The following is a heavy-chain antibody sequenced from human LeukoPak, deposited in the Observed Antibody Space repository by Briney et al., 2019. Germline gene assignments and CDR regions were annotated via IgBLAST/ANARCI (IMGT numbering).Heavy chain of an antibody. CDR1: GYTFTGYY. CDR3: ARGGFRIVVVPAAIPFDP. D-gene: IGHD2-2*01. CDR2: INPNSGGT. Sequence: ASVKVSCKASGYTFTGYYMHWVRQAPGQGLEWMGWINPNSGGTNYAQKFQGRVTMTRDTSISTAYMELSRLRSDDTAVYYCARGGFRIVVVPAAIPFDPWGQGTLVTVSS. J-gene: IGHJ5*02. V-gene: IGHV1-2*02.